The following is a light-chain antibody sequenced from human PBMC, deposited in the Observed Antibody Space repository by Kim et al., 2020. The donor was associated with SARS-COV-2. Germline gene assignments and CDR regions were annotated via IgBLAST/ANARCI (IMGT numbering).Light chain of an antibody. V-gene: IGKV1-9*01. CDR3: QQLNDYPPKT. CDR1: HGISSD. Sequence: DIQLTQSPSFLSASVGDRVTITCRASHGISSDLAWYQQKPGKAPTLLIYAASTLQSGVPSRFSGRGSGTEFTLTIASLQPEDFAIYYCQQLNDYPPKTFGQGTKLEI. CDR2: AAS. J-gene: IGKJ1*01.